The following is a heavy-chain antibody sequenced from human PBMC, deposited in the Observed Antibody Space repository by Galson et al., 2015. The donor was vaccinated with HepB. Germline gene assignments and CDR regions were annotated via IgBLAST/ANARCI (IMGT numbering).Heavy chain of an antibody. CDR1: GFTFSSYA. V-gene: IGHV3-23*01. CDR2: ISGSGGST. CDR3: AKDLAIGLRGEFDY. D-gene: IGHD3-16*01. J-gene: IGHJ4*02. Sequence: LRLSCAASGFTFSSYAMSWVRQAPGKGLEWVSAISGSGGSTYYADSVKGRFTISRDNSENTLYLQMNSLRAEDTAVYYWAKDLAIGLRGEFDYWGQGTLVTVSP.